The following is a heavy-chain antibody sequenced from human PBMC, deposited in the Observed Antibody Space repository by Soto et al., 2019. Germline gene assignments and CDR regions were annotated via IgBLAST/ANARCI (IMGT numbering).Heavy chain of an antibody. V-gene: IGHV4-31*03. Sequence: SETLSLTCTVSGGSISSGGYYWSWIRQHPGKGLEWVGYSYYTGSSYYNPSLKSRVTISVDASKNQLSLRLASVTAADTAVYYCARDLRGYSRYDYLDYWARESRSPSPQ. CDR1: GGSISSGGYY. D-gene: IGHD5-12*01. J-gene: IGHJ4*02. CDR2: SYYTGSS. CDR3: ARDLRGYSRYDYLDY.